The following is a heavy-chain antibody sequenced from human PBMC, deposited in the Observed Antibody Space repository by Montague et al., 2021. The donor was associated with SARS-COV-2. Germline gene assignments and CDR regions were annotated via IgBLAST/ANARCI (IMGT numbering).Heavy chain of an antibody. CDR3: VAGGDSAKAGAY. J-gene: IGHJ4*02. D-gene: IGHD3-16*01. CDR1: GGSIANSHKY. Sequence: SETLSLTCTVSGGSIANSHKYWGWVRQPPGKGLEWIGSVLYTGTPYDXXXLTARVTISLDTSKNQFSPKMYSVTAADTATYFCVAGGDSAKAGAYWGQGTLVTVSS. V-gene: IGHV4-39*07. CDR2: VLYTGTP.